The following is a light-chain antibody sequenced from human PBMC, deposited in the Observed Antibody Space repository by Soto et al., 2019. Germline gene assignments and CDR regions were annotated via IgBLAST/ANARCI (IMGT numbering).Light chain of an antibody. Sequence: EIVMTQSPGTLSVSPGDRATLSCRASQSVSTYLAWYQQKPGQAPRLLIYVASTRATGIPARFSGSGSGTEFTLTISSLQSEDFAVYFCQQYYRWPITFGQGTRLELK. V-gene: IGKV3-15*01. CDR2: VAS. CDR1: QSVSTY. CDR3: QQYYRWPIT. J-gene: IGKJ5*01.